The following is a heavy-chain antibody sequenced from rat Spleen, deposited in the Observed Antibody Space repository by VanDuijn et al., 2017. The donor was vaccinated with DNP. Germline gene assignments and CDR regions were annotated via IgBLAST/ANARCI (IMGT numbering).Heavy chain of an antibody. V-gene: IGHV5-20*01. Sequence: EVQLVESGGDLVQPGRSLKLSCAASGFTFSDYGMAWVLQAPTKGLEWVASISSDGRRTYYRDSVKGRFTISRDNGKSTLYLQMDSLRSEDTATYYCTTESTYYGYFDYWGQGVMVPVSS. J-gene: IGHJ2*01. D-gene: IGHD1-9*01. CDR3: TTESTYYGYFDY. CDR1: GFTFSDYG. CDR2: ISSDGRRT.